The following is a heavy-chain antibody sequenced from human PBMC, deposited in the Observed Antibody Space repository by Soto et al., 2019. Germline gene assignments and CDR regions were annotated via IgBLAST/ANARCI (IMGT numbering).Heavy chain of an antibody. J-gene: IGHJ6*02. CDR3: ARGGAIVAAGTRVYLYNAMDV. V-gene: IGHV1-2*02. CDR1: GYTFTGYY. D-gene: IGHD1-26*01. CDR2: INPNSGDT. Sequence: GASVKVSCKASGYTFTGYYVHWVRQAPGQGLEWMGWINPNSGDTYLAQRFQGRVTMNRDTSIGTAYMELRGLTSDDTAEYYCARGGAIVAAGTRVYLYNAMDVWGQATTVTV.